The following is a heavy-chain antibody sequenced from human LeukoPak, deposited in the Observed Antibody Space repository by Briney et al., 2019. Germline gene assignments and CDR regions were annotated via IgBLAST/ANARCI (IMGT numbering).Heavy chain of an antibody. J-gene: IGHJ4*02. CDR2: ISGSGGST. D-gene: IGHD6-19*01. V-gene: IGHV3-23*01. Sequence: PGGSLRLSCAASGFTFSSYAMSWVRQAPGKWLEWVSTISGSGGSTYYADSVKGRFTISRDNSKNTLYLQMNSLRAEDTAVYYCAKDAGIALAGNYTFDYWGQGTLVTVSS. CDR1: GFTFSSYA. CDR3: AKDAGIALAGNYTFDY.